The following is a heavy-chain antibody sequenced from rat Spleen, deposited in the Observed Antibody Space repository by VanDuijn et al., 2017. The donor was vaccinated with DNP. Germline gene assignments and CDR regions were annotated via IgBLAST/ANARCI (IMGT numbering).Heavy chain of an antibody. CDR1: GFSITSSH. Sequence: EVQLQESGPGLVRPSQSLSLTCSVTGFSITSSHRWNWIRKFPGNKMEYIGHISYSGSTNYNPSLKSRISITRDTSQNHFFLHLNSVTSEDTATYYCARWTRYFDYWGQGVMVTVSS. CDR3: ARWTRYFDY. J-gene: IGHJ2*01. V-gene: IGHV3-1*01. CDR2: ISYSGST. D-gene: IGHD1-7*01.